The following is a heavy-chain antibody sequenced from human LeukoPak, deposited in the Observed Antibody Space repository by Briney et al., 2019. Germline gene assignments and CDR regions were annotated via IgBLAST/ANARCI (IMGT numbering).Heavy chain of an antibody. CDR1: GFTLSSYS. CDR3: ARSATSWSFDY. J-gene: IGHJ4*02. CDR2: ISSSSSYI. Sequence: GGSLRLSCAASGFTLSSYSMNWVRQAPGKGLEWVSSISSSSSYIYYADSVKGRFTISRDNAKNSLYLQMNSLRAEDTAVYYCARSATSWSFDYWGQGTLVTVSS. V-gene: IGHV3-21*01. D-gene: IGHD2-2*01.